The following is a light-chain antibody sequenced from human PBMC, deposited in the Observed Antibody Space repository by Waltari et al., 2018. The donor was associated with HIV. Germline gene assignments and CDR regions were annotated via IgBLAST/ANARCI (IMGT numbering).Light chain of an antibody. CDR3: QQSYSTLRIT. CDR1: QNINKH. J-gene: IGKJ5*01. V-gene: IGKV1-39*01. Sequence: DIQMTQSPASLSASVGDRVNITCRASQNINKHLNWYQHKSGKAPKLLIYAASSLQSGVPSRFSGSGSGTKFTLTINTLQPEDFAIYYCQQSYSTLRITFGQGTRLDIK. CDR2: AAS.